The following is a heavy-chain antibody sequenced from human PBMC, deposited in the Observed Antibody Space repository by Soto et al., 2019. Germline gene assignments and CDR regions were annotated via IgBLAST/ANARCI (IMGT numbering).Heavy chain of an antibody. CDR2: ISSSSSYI. V-gene: IGHV3-21*01. CDR1: GFTFSSYS. CDR3: ARDNQLIIPNWYFDL. Sequence: EVQLVESGGGLVKPGGSLRLYCAASGFTFSSYSMNWVRQAPGKGLEWVSSISSSSSYIYYADSVKGRFTISRDNAKNSLYLQMNSLSAEDTAVYYCARDNQLIIPNWYFDLWGRGTLVTVSS. J-gene: IGHJ2*01. D-gene: IGHD2-2*01.